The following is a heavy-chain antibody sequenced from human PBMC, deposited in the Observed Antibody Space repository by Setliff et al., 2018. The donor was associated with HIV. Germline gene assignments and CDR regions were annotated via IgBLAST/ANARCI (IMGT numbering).Heavy chain of an antibody. D-gene: IGHD3-16*01. Sequence: PSETLSLTCIVSGDSIRSYYWSWIRQPPGKGLEWIGYIYYSGSTNYNATLKSRVAISVDTSKNEFSLKLSSASAADTARYYCVGSGRGKQTFYYDVWSQGTLVTVSS. CDR2: IYYSGST. CDR3: VGSGRGKQTFYYDV. CDR1: GDSIRSYY. J-gene: IGHJ4*02. V-gene: IGHV4-59*01.